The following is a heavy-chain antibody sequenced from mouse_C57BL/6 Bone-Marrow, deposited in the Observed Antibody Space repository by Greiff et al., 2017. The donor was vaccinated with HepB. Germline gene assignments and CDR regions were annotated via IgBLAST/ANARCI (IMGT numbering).Heavy chain of an antibody. CDR3: ARESNLLLRFSYTIDY. J-gene: IGHJ4*01. V-gene: IGHV1-55*01. CDR1: GYTFTSYW. CDR2: IYPGSGST. D-gene: IGHD1-1*01. Sequence: QVQLQQPGAELVKPGASVKMSCKASGYTFTSYWITWVKQRPGQGLEWIGDIYPGSGSTNYNEKFKSKATLTVDTSSSTAYMQLSSLTSEDSAVYDCARESNLLLRFSYTIDYWGHRASVSVSS.